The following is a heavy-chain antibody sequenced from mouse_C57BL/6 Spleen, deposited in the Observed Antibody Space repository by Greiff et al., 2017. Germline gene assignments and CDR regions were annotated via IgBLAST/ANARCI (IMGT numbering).Heavy chain of an antibody. CDR1: GYSFTGYY. Sequence: EVQLQQSGPELVKPGASVKISCKASGYSFTGYYMNWVKQSPEKSLEWIGEINPSTGGTTYNQKFKAKATLTVDKSSSTAYMQLKSLTSEDSAVYYCARSGNWDGAWFAYWGQGTLVTVSA. CDR3: ARSGNWDGAWFAY. V-gene: IGHV1-42*01. J-gene: IGHJ3*01. CDR2: INPSTGGT. D-gene: IGHD4-1*01.